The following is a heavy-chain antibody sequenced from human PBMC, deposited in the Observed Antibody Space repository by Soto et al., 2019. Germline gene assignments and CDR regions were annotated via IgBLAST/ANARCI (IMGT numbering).Heavy chain of an antibody. Sequence: EVQVVESGGGLVKPGGSLRLSCNFSFSMYSMDWVRQAPGKGLEWVASISSGSDFIKYADSVKGRFTISRDNTKNSVSLQMSSLRVEDTAMYYCTRDQGGSYDSWFDSWGRGTLVTVSS. J-gene: IGHJ5*01. CDR3: TRDQGGSYDSWFDS. CDR1: FSMYS. V-gene: IGHV3-21*02. D-gene: IGHD1-26*01. CDR2: ISSGSDFI.